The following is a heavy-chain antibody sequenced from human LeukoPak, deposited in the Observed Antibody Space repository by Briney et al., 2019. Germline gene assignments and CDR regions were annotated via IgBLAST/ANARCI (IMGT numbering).Heavy chain of an antibody. CDR1: GFTFSSYE. CDR3: ARDTRAAGFDY. D-gene: IGHD6-19*01. J-gene: IGHJ4*02. CDR2: ISSSGSTI. V-gene: IGHV3-48*03. Sequence: GRSLRPSCAASGFTFSSYEMNWVRQAPRKGLEWVSYISSSGSTIYYADSVKGRFTISRDNAKNSLYLQMNSLRAEDTAVYYCARDTRAAGFDYWGQGTLVTVSS.